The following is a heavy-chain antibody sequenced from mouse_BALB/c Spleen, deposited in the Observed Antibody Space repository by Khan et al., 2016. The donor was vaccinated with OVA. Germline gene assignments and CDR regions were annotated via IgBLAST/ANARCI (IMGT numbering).Heavy chain of an antibody. V-gene: IGHV1-7*01. J-gene: IGHJ2*01. Sequence: VKLQESGAELAKPGASVKMSCKASGYTFTTYWMHWVKQRPGQGLEWIGYINPTSGYTDYNEKFKDRATLSADRSSSTAYMQLSSLTSEDSAVYYCTRERIDYWGQGTTLTVSS. CDR1: GYTFTTYW. CDR3: TRERIDY. CDR2: INPTSGYT.